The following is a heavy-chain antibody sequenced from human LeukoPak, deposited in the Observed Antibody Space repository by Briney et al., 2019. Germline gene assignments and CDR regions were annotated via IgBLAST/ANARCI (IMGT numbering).Heavy chain of an antibody. CDR1: GGSISSSSYY. CDR2: IYYSGST. J-gene: IGHJ4*02. D-gene: IGHD3-10*01. Sequence: SETLSLTCTVSGGSISSSSYYWGWLRQPPGKGLEWIGSIYYSGSTYYNPSLKSRVTISVDTSKNQFSLKLSSVTAADTAVYYCARGDYYGSGIDYWGQGTLVTVSS. V-gene: IGHV4-39*01. CDR3: ARGDYYGSGIDY.